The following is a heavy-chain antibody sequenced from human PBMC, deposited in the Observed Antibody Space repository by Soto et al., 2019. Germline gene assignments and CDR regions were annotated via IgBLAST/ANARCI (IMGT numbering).Heavy chain of an antibody. J-gene: IGHJ6*03. Sequence: EESLKISCKGSGYSFTSYWIGWVRQMPGKGLEWMGIIYPGDSDTRYSPSFQGQVTISADKSISTAYLQWSSLKASDTAMYYCARRRNGYTDPFTNYYYYKDVWGKGNTVTLS. CDR2: IYPGDSDT. CDR3: ARRRNGYTDPFTNYYYYKDV. V-gene: IGHV5-51*01. D-gene: IGHD5-18*01. CDR1: GYSFTSYW.